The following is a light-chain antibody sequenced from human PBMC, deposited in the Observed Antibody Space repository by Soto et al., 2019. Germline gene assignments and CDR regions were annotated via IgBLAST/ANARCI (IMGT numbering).Light chain of an antibody. Sequence: EIVMTQSPATLSVSPGERATLSCRASQSVSRSLAWYQQKPGQAPRLLIYDASTRATGIPARFSGSGSGTEFTLTISSLQSEDFAVYYCQQHNNWHSITFGQGTRLEIK. V-gene: IGKV3-15*01. CDR2: DAS. CDR1: QSVSRS. J-gene: IGKJ5*01. CDR3: QQHNNWHSIT.